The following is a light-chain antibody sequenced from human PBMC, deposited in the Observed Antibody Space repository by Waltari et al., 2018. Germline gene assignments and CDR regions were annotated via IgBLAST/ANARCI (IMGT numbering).Light chain of an antibody. CDR2: AAS. V-gene: IGKV3-15*01. J-gene: IGKJ1*01. CDR3: QQYIDWPPGT. Sequence: DIVMTQSPASLSVSPGERATLSCKTSQSISTNLAWYQQKPGQAPRLLIYAASTRATGFAARFSGSGSGTEFTLTISSLQSEDFAIYYCQQYIDWPPGTFGQGTRVEIK. CDR1: QSISTN.